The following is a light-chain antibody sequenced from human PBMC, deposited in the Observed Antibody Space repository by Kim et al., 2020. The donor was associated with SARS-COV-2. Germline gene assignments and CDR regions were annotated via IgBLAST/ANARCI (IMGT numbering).Light chain of an antibody. CDR2: DAS. CDR3: QQYDDLPYT. Sequence: SAAIGDRVTITCQASQDISNYLNWYHQKPGKAPKLLIYDASNLETGVPSRFSGSGSGTDFTFTISSLQPEDIAAYYCQQYDDLPYTFGQGTKLEI. CDR1: QDISNY. V-gene: IGKV1-33*01. J-gene: IGKJ2*01.